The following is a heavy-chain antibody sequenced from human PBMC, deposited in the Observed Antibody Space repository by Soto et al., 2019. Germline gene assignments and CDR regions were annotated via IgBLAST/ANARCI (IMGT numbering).Heavy chain of an antibody. CDR3: ARAVVRYFDQIGGVDY. D-gene: IGHD3-9*01. CDR2: ISAYNGNT. J-gene: IGHJ4*02. CDR1: GYTFTSYG. Sequence: QVQLVQSGAEVKKPGASGKVSCKASGYTFTSYGISWVRQAPGQGLEWMGWISAYNGNTNYAQKLQGRVTMTTDTSTSTAYMELRSLRSDDTAVYYCARAVVRYFDQIGGVDYWGQGTLVTVSS. V-gene: IGHV1-18*01.